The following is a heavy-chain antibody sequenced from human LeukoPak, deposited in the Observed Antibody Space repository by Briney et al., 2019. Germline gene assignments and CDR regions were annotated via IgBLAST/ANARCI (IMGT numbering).Heavy chain of an antibody. CDR1: GFTFDDYG. D-gene: IGHD3-10*01. Sequence: GGSLRLSCAASGFTFDDYGMSWVRQAPGKGLEWVSGINWNGGSTGYADSVKGRFTISRDNAKNSLYLQMNSLRAEDTALYYCARGGGSGSYYKNYFDYWGQGTLVTVSS. CDR3: ARGGGSGSYYKNYFDY. CDR2: INWNGGST. V-gene: IGHV3-20*04. J-gene: IGHJ4*02.